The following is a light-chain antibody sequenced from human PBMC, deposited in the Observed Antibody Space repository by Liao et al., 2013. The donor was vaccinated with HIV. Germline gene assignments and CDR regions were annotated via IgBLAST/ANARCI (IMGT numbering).Light chain of an antibody. CDR2: QDT. Sequence: SYELTQPPSVSVSPGQTASITCSGDKLGHKYACWYQQRPGQSPVLVIYQDTRRPSGIPERFSGSNSGNTATLTISWVEAGDEADYFCQVWDDSRSHPVFGGGTKLTVL. CDR3: QVWDDSRSHPV. CDR1: KLGHKY. J-gene: IGLJ2*01. V-gene: IGLV3-1*01.